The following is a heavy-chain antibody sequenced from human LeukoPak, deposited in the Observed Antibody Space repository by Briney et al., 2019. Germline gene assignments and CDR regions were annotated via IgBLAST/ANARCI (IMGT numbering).Heavy chain of an antibody. CDR3: ARIVGYYYGSGSYYNVHWSPYYYYYYYMDV. J-gene: IGHJ6*03. CDR1: GFTFSSYS. Sequence: GGSLRLSCAASGFTFSSYSMNWVRQAPGKGLEWVSSISSSSSYIYYADSVKGRFTISRDNAKNSLYLQMNSLRAEDTAVYYCARIVGYYYGSGSYYNVHWSPYYYYYYYMDVWGKGTTVTVSS. D-gene: IGHD3-10*01. CDR2: ISSSSSYI. V-gene: IGHV3-21*04.